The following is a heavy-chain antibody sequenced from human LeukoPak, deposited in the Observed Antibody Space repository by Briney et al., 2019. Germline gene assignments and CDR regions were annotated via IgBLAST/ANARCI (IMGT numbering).Heavy chain of an antibody. Sequence: PSETLSLTCTVSGYSISSGYYWGWIRQPPGKGLEWIGSIYYSGSTYYNPSLKSRVTISVDTSKNQFSLKLSSVTAADTAVYYCARERGPGDYWGQGTLVTVSS. D-gene: IGHD7-27*01. CDR2: IYYSGST. CDR3: ARERGPGDY. V-gene: IGHV4-38-2*02. CDR1: GYSISSGYY. J-gene: IGHJ4*02.